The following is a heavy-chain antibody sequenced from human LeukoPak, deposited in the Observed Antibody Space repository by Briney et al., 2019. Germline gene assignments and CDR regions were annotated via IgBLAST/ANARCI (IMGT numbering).Heavy chain of an antibody. J-gene: IGHJ3*02. CDR1: GFTFDDYA. CDR2: ISWNSGSI. V-gene: IGHV3-9*01. D-gene: IGHD3-10*01. CDR3: AKGWFGELFPAFDI. Sequence: PGGSLRLSCAASGFTFDDYAMHWVRQAPGKGLEWVSGISWNSGSIGYADSVKGRFTISRDNAKNSLYLQMNSLRAEDTALYYCAKGWFGELFPAFDIWGQGTMVTVSS.